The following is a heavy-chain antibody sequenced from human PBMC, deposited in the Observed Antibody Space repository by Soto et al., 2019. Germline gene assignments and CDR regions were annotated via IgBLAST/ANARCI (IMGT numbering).Heavy chain of an antibody. D-gene: IGHD2-15*01. Sequence: EVQLVESGGGLVKPGGSLRLSCAASGVSFSYVWMNWVRQAPGKGLEWVGRIKSKTDGGTTVYAAPVKGRFTISRDDSTNTLYLQMNSLKTDDTAVYYCSTGRDDLLYWGQGTLVTVSS. J-gene: IGHJ4*02. CDR2: IKSKTDGGTT. CDR1: GVSFSYVW. V-gene: IGHV3-15*07. CDR3: STGRDDLLY.